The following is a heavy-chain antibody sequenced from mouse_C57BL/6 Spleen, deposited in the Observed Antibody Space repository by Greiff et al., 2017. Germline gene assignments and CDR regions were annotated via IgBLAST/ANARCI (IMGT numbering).Heavy chain of an antibody. Sequence: EVQLQQSGPELVKPGASVKISCKASGYTFTDYYMNWVKQSHGKSLEWIGDINPNNGGTSYNQKFKGKATLTVDKSSSTAYMELRSLTSEDSAVYYCARGWDEVYYFDYWGQGTTLTVSS. D-gene: IGHD4-1*01. CDR3: ARGWDEVYYFDY. V-gene: IGHV1-26*01. J-gene: IGHJ2*01. CDR1: GYTFTDYY. CDR2: INPNNGGT.